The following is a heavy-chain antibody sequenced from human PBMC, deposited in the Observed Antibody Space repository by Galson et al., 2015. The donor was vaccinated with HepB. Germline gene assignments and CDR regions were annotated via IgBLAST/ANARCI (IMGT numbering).Heavy chain of an antibody. CDR1: GGTFSSYA. V-gene: IGHV1-69*13. CDR3: ARDRPLVGATDYGMDV. J-gene: IGHJ6*02. D-gene: IGHD1-26*01. Sequence: SVKVSCKASGGTFSSYAISWVRQAPGQGLEWMGGIIPIFGTANYAQKFQGRVTITADESTSTAYMELSSLRSEDTAVYYCARDRPLVGATDYGMDVWGQGTTVTVSS. CDR2: IIPIFGTA.